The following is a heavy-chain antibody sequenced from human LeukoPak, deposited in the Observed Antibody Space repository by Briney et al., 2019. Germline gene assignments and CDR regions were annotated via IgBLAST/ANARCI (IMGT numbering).Heavy chain of an antibody. CDR2: IYGGGST. Sequence: GGSLRLSCAVSGFTVSSNYMSWVRQAPGKGLEWVSVIYGGGSTYYADSVKGRFTISRDSSKNTLYLQMNSLRAEDTAVYYCARAASVAGTYALNHWGQGTLVTVSS. D-gene: IGHD6-19*01. J-gene: IGHJ4*02. CDR3: ARAASVAGTYALNH. V-gene: IGHV3-66*01. CDR1: GFTVSSNY.